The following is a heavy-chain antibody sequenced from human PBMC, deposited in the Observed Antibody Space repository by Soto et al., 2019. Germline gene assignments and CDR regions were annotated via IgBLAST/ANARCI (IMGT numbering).Heavy chain of an antibody. D-gene: IGHD1-7*01. CDR2: IIPIFGTA. Sequence: SVKVSCKASGGTFSSYAISWVRQAPGQGLEWMGGIIPIFGTANYAQKFQGRVTITADESTSTAYMELSSLRSEDTAVYYCARGDGDWNYDEGNKDGYYYYGMDVWGQGTTVTVSS. CDR1: GGTFSSYA. J-gene: IGHJ6*02. CDR3: ARGDGDWNYDEGNKDGYYYYGMDV. V-gene: IGHV1-69*13.